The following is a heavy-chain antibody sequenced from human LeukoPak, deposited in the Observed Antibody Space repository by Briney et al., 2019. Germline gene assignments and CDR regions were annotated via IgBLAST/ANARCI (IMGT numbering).Heavy chain of an antibody. CDR2: IYYSGNT. D-gene: IGHD5-24*01. Sequence: SETLSLTCAVSGYSISSSNWWGWIRQPPGKGLEWIGYIYYSGNTYYNPSLKSRVTISVDTSKNQFSLKLSSVTAADTAVYYCARHEEEDGYNAKTFDYWGQGTLVTVSS. CDR3: ARHEEEDGYNAKTFDY. V-gene: IGHV4-28*01. J-gene: IGHJ4*02. CDR1: GYSISSSNW.